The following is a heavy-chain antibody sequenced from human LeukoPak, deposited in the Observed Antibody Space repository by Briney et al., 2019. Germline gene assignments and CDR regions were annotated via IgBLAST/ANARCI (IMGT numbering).Heavy chain of an antibody. Sequence: PSETVSLTCAVSGYSISSGYYWGWIRQPPGKGLEGIGSIYHSGSTYYNPSLKSRVTISIDTSKNQFSLKLSSVTAADTAVFYCARSYCTSTSCYFFDYWGQGTLVTVSS. CDR2: IYHSGST. CDR1: GYSISSGYY. V-gene: IGHV4-38-2*01. CDR3: ARSYCTSTSCYFFDY. J-gene: IGHJ4*02. D-gene: IGHD2-2*01.